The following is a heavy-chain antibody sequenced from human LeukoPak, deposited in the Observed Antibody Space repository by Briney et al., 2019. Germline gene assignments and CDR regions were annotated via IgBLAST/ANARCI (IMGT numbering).Heavy chain of an antibody. CDR3: AREANTAFDY. Sequence: GGSLRLSCVASGFTFSSYWIHWVRQAPGKGLVWVSRINYDGTSTTYADSVKGRFTVSRDNGKKTVSLQINSLRPDDTAVYYCAREANTAFDYWGQGTLVTLSS. V-gene: IGHV3-74*01. D-gene: IGHD2/OR15-2a*01. J-gene: IGHJ4*02. CDR1: GFTFSSYW. CDR2: INYDGTST.